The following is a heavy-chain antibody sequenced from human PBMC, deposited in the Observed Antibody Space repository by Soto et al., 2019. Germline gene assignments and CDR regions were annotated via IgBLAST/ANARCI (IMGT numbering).Heavy chain of an antibody. V-gene: IGHV1-18*01. Sequence: GASVKVSCKAPGYTFTSYGISWVRQAPGQGLEWMGWISAYNGNTNYAQKLQGRVTMTTDTSTSTAYMELRSLRSDDTAVYYCAKGYCSGGSCYQNDAFDIWGQGTMVTVSS. J-gene: IGHJ3*02. D-gene: IGHD2-15*01. CDR3: AKGYCSGGSCYQNDAFDI. CDR1: GYTFTSYG. CDR2: ISAYNGNT.